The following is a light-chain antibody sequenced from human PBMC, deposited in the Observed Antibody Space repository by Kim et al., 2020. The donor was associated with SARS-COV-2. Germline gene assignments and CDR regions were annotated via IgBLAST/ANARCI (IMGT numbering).Light chain of an antibody. CDR2: DVT. CDR1: KSDVGGYDF. J-gene: IGLJ1*01. Sequence: GQSITLSCTGGKSDVGGYDFVSWFQKHPGKSPKLLIYDVTTRTSGLSHRFSGSKSGNTASLTISGLQSEDEAEYYCGSYTSTTAYVFGTGTKVTVL. CDR3: GSYTSTTAYV. V-gene: IGLV2-14*03.